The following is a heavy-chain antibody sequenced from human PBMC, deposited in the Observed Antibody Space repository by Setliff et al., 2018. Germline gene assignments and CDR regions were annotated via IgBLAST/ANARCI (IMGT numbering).Heavy chain of an antibody. V-gene: IGHV1-46*01. CDR2: INPSSGRT. CDR1: GYTFTSHY. Sequence: ASVKVSCKASGYTFTSHYMHWVRQAPGLGLEWMGTINPSSGRTSYAQKFQGRVTMTRDTSTSTVYTDMSSLRSEDTAVYYCARDVIPYHYEGAFDIWGQGTMVTVSS. J-gene: IGHJ3*02. D-gene: IGHD3-22*01. CDR3: ARDVIPYHYEGAFDI.